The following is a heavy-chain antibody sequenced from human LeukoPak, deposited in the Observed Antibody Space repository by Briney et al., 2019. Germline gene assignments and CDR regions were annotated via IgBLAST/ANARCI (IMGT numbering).Heavy chain of an antibody. V-gene: IGHV3-23*01. CDR3: AKVILEGDSSGWYAPNYYFDY. CDR2: ISGSGGST. J-gene: IGHJ4*02. CDR1: GFTFSSYA. D-gene: IGHD6-19*01. Sequence: PGGSLRLSCAASGFTFSSYAMSWVRQAPGKGLEWVSAISGSGGSTYYADSVKGRFTISRDNSKNTLYLQMNSLRAEDTAVYYCAKVILEGDSSGWYAPNYYFDYWGQGTLVIVSS.